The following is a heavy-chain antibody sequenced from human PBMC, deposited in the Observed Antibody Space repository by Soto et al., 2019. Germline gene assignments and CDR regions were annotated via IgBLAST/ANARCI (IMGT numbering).Heavy chain of an antibody. D-gene: IGHD6-6*01. CDR1: GYTFTSYA. Sequence: ASVKVSCKASGYTFTSYAMHWVRQAPGQRLEWMGWINAGNGNTKYSQKFQGRVTITRETSASTAYMELSSLRAEDTAVYYCASFGLKREYSSSSWYYYGMDVWGQGTTVTVSS. CDR2: INAGNGNT. J-gene: IGHJ6*02. CDR3: ASFGLKREYSSSSWYYYGMDV. V-gene: IGHV1-3*01.